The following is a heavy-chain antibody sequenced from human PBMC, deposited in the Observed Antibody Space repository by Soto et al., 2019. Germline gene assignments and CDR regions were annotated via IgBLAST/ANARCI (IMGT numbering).Heavy chain of an antibody. J-gene: IGHJ4*02. CDR1: GGTFSSYT. Sequence: QVQLVQSGAEVKKPGSSVKVSCKASGGTFSSYTISWVRQAPGQGLEWMGRIIPILGIANYAQKFQGRVTITEDKSTSTAYMELSSLRSEDTAVYYCARDLSVVAALDYWGQGTLVTVSS. D-gene: IGHD2-15*01. CDR2: IIPILGIA. V-gene: IGHV1-69*08. CDR3: ARDLSVVAALDY.